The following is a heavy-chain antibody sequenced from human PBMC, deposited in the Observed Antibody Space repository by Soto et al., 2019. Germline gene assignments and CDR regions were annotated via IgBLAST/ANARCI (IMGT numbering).Heavy chain of an antibody. CDR3: ARGGPPIDY. Sequence: QVQLVQSGAEEKKPGGSVKVSCKASGYTFTSYAMHWVRQAPGQRLEWMGWINAGNGNKKHSQKFQGRVTITRDTSASTAYMELSSLTSEDTAVYYCARGGPPIDYWGQGTLVTVSS. J-gene: IGHJ4*02. V-gene: IGHV1-3*05. CDR2: INAGNGNK. CDR1: GYTFTSYA. D-gene: IGHD3-10*01.